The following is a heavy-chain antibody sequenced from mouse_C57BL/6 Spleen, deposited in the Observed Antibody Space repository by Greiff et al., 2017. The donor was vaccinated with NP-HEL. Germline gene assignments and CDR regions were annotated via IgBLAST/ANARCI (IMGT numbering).Heavy chain of an antibody. D-gene: IGHD2-3*01. CDR2: INYDGSST. CDR3: ARADGYRAWFAY. V-gene: IGHV5-16*01. CDR1: GFTFSDYY. J-gene: IGHJ3*01. Sequence: EVQLVESEGGLVQPGSSMKLSCTASGFTFSDYYMAWVRQVPEKGLEWVANINYDGSSTYYLDSLKSRFIISRDNAKNILYLQMSSLKSEDTATYYWARADGYRAWFAYWGQGTLVTVSA.